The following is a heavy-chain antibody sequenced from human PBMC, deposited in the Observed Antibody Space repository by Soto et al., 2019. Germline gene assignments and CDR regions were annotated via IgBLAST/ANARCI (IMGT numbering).Heavy chain of an antibody. CDR1: GFTFSSYA. CDR3: AKCGSSGWYQAFAI. Sequence: EVQLLESGGGWVQPGGSLRLSCAASGFTFSSYAMSWVRQAPGKWLEWVSAMSGSGGSTYYADSVKGRFTISRDNSKNTLYLQVNSLRAEDTAVYYCAKCGSSGWYQAFAIWGQGTMVTVSS. V-gene: IGHV3-23*01. CDR2: MSGSGGST. J-gene: IGHJ3*02. D-gene: IGHD6-19*01.